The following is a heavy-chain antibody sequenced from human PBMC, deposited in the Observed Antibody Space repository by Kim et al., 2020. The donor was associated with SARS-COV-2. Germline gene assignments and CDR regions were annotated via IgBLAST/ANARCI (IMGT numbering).Heavy chain of an antibody. J-gene: IGHJ6*02. D-gene: IGHD5-18*01. V-gene: IGHV3-23*01. CDR2: ISGSGGST. CDR3: ASLGGGYNYGRSYYYYGMDV. CDR1: VFTFSSYA. Sequence: GGSLRLSCAASVFTFSSYAMSWVRQAPGKGLEWVSAISGSGGSTYYADSVKGRFTISRDNSKNTLYLQMNSLRAEDTAVYYCASLGGGYNYGRSYYYYGMDVWGQGTTVTVSS.